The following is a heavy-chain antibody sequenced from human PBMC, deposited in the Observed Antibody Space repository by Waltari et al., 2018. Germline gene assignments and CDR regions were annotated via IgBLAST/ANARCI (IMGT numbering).Heavy chain of an antibody. CDR3: AMSAAAGNYFDY. CDR2: ISGSGGST. V-gene: IGHV3-23*01. CDR1: GFTFSSYA. J-gene: IGHJ4*02. Sequence: EVSLLESGGGLVRPGGSLRLPCAASGFTFSSYAMSWVRQAPVKGLGWVSAISGSGGSTYYADSVKGRFTISRDNSKNTLYLQMNSLRAEDTAVYYCAMSAAAGNYFDYWGQGTLVTVSS. D-gene: IGHD6-13*01.